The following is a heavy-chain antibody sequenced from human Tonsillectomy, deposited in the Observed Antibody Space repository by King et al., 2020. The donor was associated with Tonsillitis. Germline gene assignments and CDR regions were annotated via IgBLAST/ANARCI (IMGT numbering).Heavy chain of an antibody. J-gene: IGHJ4*02. Sequence: VQLVESGGGVVQPGRSLRLSCAASGFAFSTYGMHWVRQAPGKGLEWVALISYDGIDKYYADSVKGRFTISRDNSKNTLYLHMNSLRTEDTAVYYCAKVEIAFDYWGQGTLVTVSS. D-gene: IGHD3-22*01. CDR1: GFAFSTYG. V-gene: IGHV3-30*18. CDR2: ISYDGIDK. CDR3: AKVEIAFDY.